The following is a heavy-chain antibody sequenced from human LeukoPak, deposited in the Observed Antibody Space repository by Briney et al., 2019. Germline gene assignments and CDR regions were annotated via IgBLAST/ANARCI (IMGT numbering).Heavy chain of an antibody. J-gene: IGHJ4*02. Sequence: GGSLRLSCAASGFTFSSYAMHWVRQAPGKGLEWVAVISYDGSNKYYADSVKGRFTISRDNSKNTLYLQMNSLRAEDTAVYYCASLTTVTTAAQWGYWGQGTLVTVSS. CDR1: GFTFSSYA. D-gene: IGHD4-17*01. CDR2: ISYDGSNK. CDR3: ASLTTVTTAAQWGY. V-gene: IGHV3-30*14.